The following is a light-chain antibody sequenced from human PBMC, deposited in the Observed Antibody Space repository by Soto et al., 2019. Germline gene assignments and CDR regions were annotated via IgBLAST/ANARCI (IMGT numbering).Light chain of an antibody. J-gene: IGKJ3*01. CDR1: QGSSSY. CDR2: AAS. CDR3: HQYYSYPFT. Sequence: AIRMTQSPSSLSASTGDRVTITCRASQGSSSYLAWYQQKPGKAPKLLIYAASTLQSGVPSRFSGSGSGTDFALTIRCLQSEDFATYYCHQYYSYPFTFGPGTQVDIK. V-gene: IGKV1-8*01.